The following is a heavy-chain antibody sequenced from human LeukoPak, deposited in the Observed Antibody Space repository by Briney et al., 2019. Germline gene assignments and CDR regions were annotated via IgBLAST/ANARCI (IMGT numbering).Heavy chain of an antibody. CDR3: ARSYSSSSVLSYYYYYMDV. CDR1: GDSISSGTYY. J-gene: IGHJ6*03. Sequence: PSETLSLTCTVSGDSISSGTYYWTWIRQPAGKGLEWIGRIYPNGNTNYHPSLKSQVTKSVHTSKNQFSLNLSSETAADTAVYYCARSYSSSSVLSYYYYYMDVWGNGTTVTVSS. D-gene: IGHD6-13*01. V-gene: IGHV4-61*02. CDR2: IYPNGNT.